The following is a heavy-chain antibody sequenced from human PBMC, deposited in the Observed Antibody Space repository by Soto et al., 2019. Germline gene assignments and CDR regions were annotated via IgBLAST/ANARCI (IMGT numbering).Heavy chain of an antibody. J-gene: IGHJ4*02. V-gene: IGHV1-18*01. CDR1: GYTFTSYG. D-gene: IGHD2-2*01. CDR3: ARVPPHVVVPAAMVY. CDR2: ISAYNGNT. Sequence: GASVKVSCKASGYTFTSYGISWVRQAPGQGLEWMGWISAYNGNTNYAQKLQGRVTMTTDTSTSTAYMELRSLRSDDTAVYYCARVPPHVVVPAAMVYWGQGTLVTVSS.